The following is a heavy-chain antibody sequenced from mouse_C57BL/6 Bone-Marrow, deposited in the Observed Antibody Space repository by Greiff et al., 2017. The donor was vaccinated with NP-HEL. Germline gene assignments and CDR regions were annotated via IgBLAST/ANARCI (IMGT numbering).Heavy chain of an antibody. CDR3: ASKTDFTDY. Sequence: EVKLVESGPGLVKPSQSLSLTCSVTGYSITSGYYWNWIRQFPGNKLEWMGYISYDGSNNYNPSIKNRISLTRDTSKNQFFMKFNSVTTEDTPTYYFASKTDFTDYWGQGTTLTVSS. CDR1: GYSITSGYY. CDR2: ISYDGSN. J-gene: IGHJ2*01. V-gene: IGHV3-6*01.